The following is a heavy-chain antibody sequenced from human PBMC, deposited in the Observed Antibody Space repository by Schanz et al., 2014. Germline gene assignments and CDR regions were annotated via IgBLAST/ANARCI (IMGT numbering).Heavy chain of an antibody. CDR1: GFTFTTFA. J-gene: IGHJ4*01. CDR2: IHHSGST. V-gene: IGHV4-34*01. Sequence: VQLVESGGGLIHPGGSLRLSCATSGFTFTTFAMTWVRQAPGKGLEWIGEIHHSGSTNYNPSLKSRVTISVDTSKNHFSLKLSSVPAADTAVYYCARGEWSTSQFDYWGHGTLVTVSS. CDR3: ARGEWSTSQFDY. D-gene: IGHD2-2*01.